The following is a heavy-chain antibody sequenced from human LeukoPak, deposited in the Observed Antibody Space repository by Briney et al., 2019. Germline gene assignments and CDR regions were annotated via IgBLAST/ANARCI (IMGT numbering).Heavy chain of an antibody. CDR3: ARDPLSIAARPFDY. CDR1: GFTFSSYW. V-gene: IGHV3-74*01. Sequence: GGSLRLSCAAPGFTFSSYWMHWVRQAPGKGLVWVSRINTDGSSTSYADSMKGRFTISRDNAKNTLYLQMNSLRAEDTAVYYCARDPLSIAARPFDYWGQGTLVTVSS. D-gene: IGHD6-6*01. CDR2: INTDGSST. J-gene: IGHJ4*02.